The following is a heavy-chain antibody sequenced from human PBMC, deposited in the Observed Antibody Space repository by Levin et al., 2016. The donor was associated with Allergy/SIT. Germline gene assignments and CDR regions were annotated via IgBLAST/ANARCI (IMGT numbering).Heavy chain of an antibody. J-gene: IGHJ1*01. CDR2: ISYDGSNK. CDR1: GFTFSSYG. D-gene: IGHD3-16*02. V-gene: IGHV3-30*18. CDR3: ANAPRIMITFGGVIVNEEYFQH. Sequence: GESLKISCAASGFTFSSYGMHWVRQAPGKGLEWVAVISYDGSNKYYADSVKGRFTISRDNSKNTLYLQMNSLRAEDTAVYYCANAPRIMITFGGVIVNEEYFQHWGQGTLVTVSS.